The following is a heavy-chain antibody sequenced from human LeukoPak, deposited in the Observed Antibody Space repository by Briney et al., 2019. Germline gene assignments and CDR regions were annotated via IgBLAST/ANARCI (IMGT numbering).Heavy chain of an antibody. CDR2: VYYTGGT. CDR3: ARGYSSSGFDF. Sequence: SETLSLTCTVSGGSISTYYWSWIRQAPGKGLEWIANVYYTGGTNYNPSLKSRVTISVDTSKNQFSLILTSVTAADTAIYYCARGYSSSGFDFWGQGSLVTVSS. CDR1: GGSISTYY. D-gene: IGHD2-15*01. J-gene: IGHJ4*02. V-gene: IGHV4-59*01.